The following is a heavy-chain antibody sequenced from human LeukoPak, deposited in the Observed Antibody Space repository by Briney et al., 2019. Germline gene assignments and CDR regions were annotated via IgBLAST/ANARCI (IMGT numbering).Heavy chain of an antibody. J-gene: IGHJ4*02. CDR2: ISGSCGST. V-gene: IGHV3-23*01. Sequence: GGSLRLSCAASGFTFSSYAMSWVRQAPGKGLEWVSAISGSCGSTYYADSVKGRFTISRDNSKNTLYLQMNSLRAEDTAVYYCAKVGYSSGWYGEYYFDYWGQGTLVTVSS. CDR3: AKVGYSSGWYGEYYFDY. D-gene: IGHD6-19*01. CDR1: GFTFSSYA.